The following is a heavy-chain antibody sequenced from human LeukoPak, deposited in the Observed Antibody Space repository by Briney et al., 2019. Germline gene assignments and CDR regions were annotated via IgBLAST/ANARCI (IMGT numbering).Heavy chain of an antibody. V-gene: IGHV1-2*02. D-gene: IGHD2-15*01. CDR3: ARGGHFDN. CDR1: GYSFTDYN. J-gene: IGHJ4*02. CDR2: INPNSGGT. Sequence: ASVKVSCKASGYSFTDYNMQWLRQAPGQGLEWMGWINPNSGGTNYAQKFQGRVTMTRDTSIRTAYMELSRLRSDDTAVYYCARGGHFDNWGQGTLVTVSS.